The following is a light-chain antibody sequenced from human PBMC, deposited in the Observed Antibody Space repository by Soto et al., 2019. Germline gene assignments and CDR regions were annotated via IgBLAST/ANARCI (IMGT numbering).Light chain of an antibody. CDR2: GAS. CDR3: QQYGRSTFT. CDR1: QSVSSNN. V-gene: IGKV3-20*01. J-gene: IGKJ3*01. Sequence: EIVLTQSPGTLSLSPGERATLSCRASQSVSSNNLAWYQQRPGQAPRVVIYGASTRATGVPERFSGSGSGTDFSLTISRLEPEDFAVYYCQQYGRSTFTFCPGTKVDIK.